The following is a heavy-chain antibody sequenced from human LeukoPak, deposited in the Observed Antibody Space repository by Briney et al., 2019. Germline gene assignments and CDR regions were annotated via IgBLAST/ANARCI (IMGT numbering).Heavy chain of an antibody. D-gene: IGHD2-21*01. Sequence: PSETLSLTCTVSGGSISSGGYYWSWIRQPPGKGLEWIGYIYHSGSTYYNPSLKSRVTISVDRSKNQFSLKLSSVTAADTAVYYCARVGWAYGGTFDPWGQGTLVTVSS. V-gene: IGHV4-30-2*01. CDR2: IYHSGST. CDR3: ARVGWAYGGTFDP. J-gene: IGHJ5*02. CDR1: GGSISSGGYY.